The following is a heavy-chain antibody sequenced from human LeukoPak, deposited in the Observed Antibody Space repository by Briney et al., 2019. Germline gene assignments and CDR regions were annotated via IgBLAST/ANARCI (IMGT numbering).Heavy chain of an antibody. CDR3: TTERLREYRDSRGYLGDS. Sequence: PGGSLRLSCAASGFTFNDAWMSWVRQAPGKGLEWVGRIKSKSEGVTTDYAAPVKGRFTISRDDSKNTLYLQMNSLTSEDTALYYCTTERLREYRDSRGYLGDSWGQGTLVTVSS. D-gene: IGHD3-22*01. V-gene: IGHV3-15*01. J-gene: IGHJ4*02. CDR2: IKSKSEGVTT. CDR1: GFTFNDAW.